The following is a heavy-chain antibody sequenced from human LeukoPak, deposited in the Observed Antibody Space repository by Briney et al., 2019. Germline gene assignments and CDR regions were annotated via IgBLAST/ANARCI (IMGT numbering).Heavy chain of an antibody. Sequence: PSETLSLTCAVYGGSFSGYYWSWIRHPPRKGREWIEEIKQSGSTNSNPSLKSRVTISVDTSKNQFSLKLSSVTAADTAVYYCARAAITDYWGQGTLVTVSS. V-gene: IGHV4-34*01. CDR3: ARAAITDY. CDR1: GGSFSGYY. CDR2: IKQSGST. J-gene: IGHJ4*02. D-gene: IGHD2-21*01.